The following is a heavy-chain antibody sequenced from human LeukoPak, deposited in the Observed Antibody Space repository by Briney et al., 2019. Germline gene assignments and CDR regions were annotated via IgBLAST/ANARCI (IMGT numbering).Heavy chain of an antibody. CDR3: ARESHGGVHAFDI. Sequence: GGSLRLSCAASGFTFSSYWMSWVRQAPGKGLEWVANIKQDGSEKYYVDSVKGRFTISRDNAKNSLYLQMNSLRAEDTAVYYCARESHGGVHAFDIWGQGTMVTVSS. V-gene: IGHV3-7*01. D-gene: IGHD5-18*01. J-gene: IGHJ3*02. CDR2: IKQDGSEK. CDR1: GFTFSSYW.